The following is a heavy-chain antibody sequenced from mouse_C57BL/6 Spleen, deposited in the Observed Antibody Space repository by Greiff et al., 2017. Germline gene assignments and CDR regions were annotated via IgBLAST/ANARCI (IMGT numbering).Heavy chain of an antibody. CDR3: AREGPPIYDYDDWFAY. CDR1: GYSITSGYY. J-gene: IGHJ3*01. Sequence: EVQLQESGPGLVKPSQSLSLTCSVTGYSITSGYYWNWIRQFPGNKLEWMGYISYDGSNNYNPSLKNRISITRDTSKNQFFLKLNSVTTEDTATYYGAREGPPIYDYDDWFAYWGQGTLVTVAA. D-gene: IGHD2-4*01. V-gene: IGHV3-6*01. CDR2: ISYDGSN.